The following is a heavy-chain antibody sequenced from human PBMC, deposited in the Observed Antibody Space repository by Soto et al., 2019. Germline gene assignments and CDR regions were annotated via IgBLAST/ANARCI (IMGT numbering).Heavy chain of an antibody. J-gene: IGHJ4*02. D-gene: IGHD2-15*01. CDR2: IIPILGIA. V-gene: IGHV1-69*08. CDR3: ARDCSGGSCYAAAGY. Sequence: QVQLVQSGAEVKKPGSSVKVSCKASGGTFSSYTISWVRQAPGQGLEWMGRIIPILGIANYAQKFQGRVTITADKSTSTAYRELSSLRSEDTAVYYCARDCSGGSCYAAAGYWGQGPLVTVSS. CDR1: GGTFSSYT.